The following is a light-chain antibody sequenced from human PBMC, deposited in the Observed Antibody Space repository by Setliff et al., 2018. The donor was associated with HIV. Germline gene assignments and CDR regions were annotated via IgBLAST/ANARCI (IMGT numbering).Light chain of an antibody. CDR1: RSDIGAYNY. J-gene: IGLJ2*01. Sequence: QSALTQPASVSGSPGQSITISCTGSRSDIGAYNYVSWYQHHPGKAPKLMISEVNKRPSGISTRFSGSKTGNTASLTISGLQAEDESDYYCTSYTTSSTLVFGGGTKVTV. V-gene: IGLV2-14*01. CDR3: TSYTTSSTLV. CDR2: EVN.